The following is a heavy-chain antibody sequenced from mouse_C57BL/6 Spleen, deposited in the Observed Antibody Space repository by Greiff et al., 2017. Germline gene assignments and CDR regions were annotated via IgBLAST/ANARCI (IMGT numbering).Heavy chain of an antibody. CDR3: ARAYDYDGDWFAY. CDR2: IRNKANGYTT. V-gene: IGHV7-3*01. J-gene: IGHJ3*01. D-gene: IGHD2-4*01. CDR1: GFTFTDYY. Sequence: EVQRVESGGGLVQPGGSLSLSCAASGFTFTDYYMSWVRQPPGKALEWLGFIRNKANGYTTEYSASVKGRFTISRDNSQSILYLQMNALRAEDSATYYCARAYDYDGDWFAYWGQGTLVTVSA.